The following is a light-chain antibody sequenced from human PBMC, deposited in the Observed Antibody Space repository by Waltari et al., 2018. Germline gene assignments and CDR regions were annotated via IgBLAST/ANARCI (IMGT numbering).Light chain of an antibody. CDR2: EAS. CDR1: QNIGRY. CDR3: QNHERLPAT. Sequence: EIVLTQSPGTLSLSPGERATLSCRASQNIGRYLVWYQQKPGQPPRLLIYEASRMATGIPDRFSGSGSGTDFSLTISRLEPEDFAVYYCQNHERLPATFGQGTKVEIK. V-gene: IGKV3-20*01. J-gene: IGKJ1*01.